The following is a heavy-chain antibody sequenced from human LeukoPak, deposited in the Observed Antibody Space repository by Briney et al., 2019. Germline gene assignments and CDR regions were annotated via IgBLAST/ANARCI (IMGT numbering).Heavy chain of an antibody. CDR3: ARGVFN. Sequence: TGGSLTLSCAASGFTISSNYMNWVRQSPGKGLDWVSVISDGGSTYYADSVRGRLTISRDNSKNTLFLQMNNLTVEDTAVYYCARGVFNWGQGTLVTVSS. V-gene: IGHV3-53*01. CDR2: ISDGGST. CDR1: GFTISSNY. D-gene: IGHD3-10*01. J-gene: IGHJ4*02.